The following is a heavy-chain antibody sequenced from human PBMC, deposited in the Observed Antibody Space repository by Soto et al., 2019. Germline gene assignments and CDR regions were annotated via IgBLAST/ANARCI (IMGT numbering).Heavy chain of an antibody. CDR3: AKEVGRYADCDY. Sequence: PGGSLRLSCAASGFTFSTYAMTWVRQAPGKGLEWVSTISGSGTTSYADSVEGRFAISRDNSKNTLYLQMNSLRAEDTAVYYCAKEVGRYADCDYWGQGILVTVSS. CDR2: ISGSGTT. V-gene: IGHV3-23*01. CDR1: GFTFSTYA. D-gene: IGHD1-1*01. J-gene: IGHJ4*02.